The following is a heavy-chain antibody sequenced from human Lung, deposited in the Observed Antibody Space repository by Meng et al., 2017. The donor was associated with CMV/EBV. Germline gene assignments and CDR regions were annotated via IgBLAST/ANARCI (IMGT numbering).Heavy chain of an antibody. V-gene: IGHV1-18*01. Sequence: QLWQSGCAVKEPWATEKVSCNASVYTFTNYGITWVRQAPGQGLEWMGWISAYNGNTNYAQTLQGRVTMTTDTSTSTAYMELASLRSDDTAVYYCARVEVGITSGDYWGQGTLVTVSS. CDR1: VYTFTNYG. D-gene: IGHD1-26*01. J-gene: IGHJ4*02. CDR2: ISAYNGNT. CDR3: ARVEVGITSGDY.